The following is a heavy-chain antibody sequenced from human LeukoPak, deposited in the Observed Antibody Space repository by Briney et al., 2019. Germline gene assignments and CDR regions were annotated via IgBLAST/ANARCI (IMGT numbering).Heavy chain of an antibody. V-gene: IGHV3-11*01. Sequence: GGSLRLSCAASGFTFSDYYMSWIRQAPGKGLEWVSYISSSGSTIYYADAVKGRFTISRDNAKNSLYLQMNSLRAEDTAVYYCARDQYYDSSGYAYWGQGTLVTVSS. CDR3: ARDQYYDSSGYAY. J-gene: IGHJ4*02. CDR1: GFTFSDYY. CDR2: ISSSGSTI. D-gene: IGHD3-22*01.